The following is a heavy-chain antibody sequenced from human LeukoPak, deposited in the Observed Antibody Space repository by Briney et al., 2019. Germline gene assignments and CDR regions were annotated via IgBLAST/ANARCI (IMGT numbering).Heavy chain of an antibody. CDR2: IWYDGSNK. CDR3: ARDPWGFGRTYYFDY. CDR1: GFTFSSYG. D-gene: IGHD7-27*01. Sequence: GGSLRLSCAASGFTFSSYGMHWVRQAPGKGLELVAVIWYDGSNKYYADSVKGRFTISRDNSKNTLYLQMNSLRAEDTAVYYCARDPWGFGRTYYFDYWGQGTLVTVSS. J-gene: IGHJ4*02. V-gene: IGHV3-33*01.